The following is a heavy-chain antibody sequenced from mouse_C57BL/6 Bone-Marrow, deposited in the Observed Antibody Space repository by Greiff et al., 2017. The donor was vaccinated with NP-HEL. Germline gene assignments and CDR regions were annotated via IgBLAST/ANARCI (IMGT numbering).Heavy chain of an antibody. Sequence: EVQLQQSGPELVKPGASVKISCKASGYTFTDYYMNWVKQSPGKGLEWIGDINPTDSCTSYNQKFKGKATLTVDKSSSTAYMKLRSLTSEDSAVYYCAREDGYPCYWYFDVWGTGTTVTVSS. D-gene: IGHD2-3*01. CDR2: INPTDSCT. J-gene: IGHJ1*03. CDR1: GYTFTDYY. CDR3: AREDGYPCYWYFDV. V-gene: IGHV1-26*01.